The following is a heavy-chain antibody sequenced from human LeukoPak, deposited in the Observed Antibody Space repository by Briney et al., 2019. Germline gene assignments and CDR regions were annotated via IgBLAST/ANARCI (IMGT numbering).Heavy chain of an antibody. V-gene: IGHV3-7*01. CDR1: GFTFSSYC. CDR2: IKQDGSEK. D-gene: IGHD2-15*01. Sequence: GGSLRLSCAASGFTFSSYCMSGVRQAPGKGLEWVANIKQDGSEKYYVDSVRGRFTIYRDNAKNSLYLQMNSLRAEDTGVYYCARDGGLCSGGSCYDYWGQGTLVTVSS. CDR3: ARDGGLCSGGSCYDY. J-gene: IGHJ4*02.